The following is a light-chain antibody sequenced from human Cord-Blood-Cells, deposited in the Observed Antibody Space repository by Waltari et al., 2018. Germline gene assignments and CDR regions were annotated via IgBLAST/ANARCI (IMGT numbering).Light chain of an antibody. CDR1: QDISNY. V-gene: IGKV1-33*01. Sequence: DIQMTQSPSSLSASVGDRVTITCQASQDISNYLNWYQQKPGKAPKLLIYDASNLETGVPSRFSGSGSGTDFTFTFSSLQPEDIATYYCQQYDNLPRTFGQGTKLEIK. CDR2: DAS. J-gene: IGKJ2*01. CDR3: QQYDNLPRT.